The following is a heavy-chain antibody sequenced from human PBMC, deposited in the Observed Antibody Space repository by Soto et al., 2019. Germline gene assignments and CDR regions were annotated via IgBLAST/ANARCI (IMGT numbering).Heavy chain of an antibody. CDR3: ARSVAVPGAHIGY. CDR2: VYYTGST. J-gene: IGHJ4*02. CDR1: GGSISGSY. D-gene: IGHD6-19*01. Sequence: LSLTCSVSGGSISGSYWSWIRQPPGKGLEWLGYVYYTGSTNYSPSLRSRVSISVDTSKNEFSLRLSSVTAADTAVYFCARSVAVPGAHIGYWGQGTQVTVSS. V-gene: IGHV4-59*01.